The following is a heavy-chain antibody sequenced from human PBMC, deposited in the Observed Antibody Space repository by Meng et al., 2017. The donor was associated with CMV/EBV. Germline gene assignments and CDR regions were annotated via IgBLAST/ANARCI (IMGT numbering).Heavy chain of an antibody. CDR2: ISSSSSYI. CDR1: GFTFSSYS. J-gene: IGHJ1*01. CDR3: ARGEQLAEYFQH. V-gene: IGHV3-21*01. Sequence: EGQSVEFGGGLVKPGGSLRLSCAASGFTFSSYSMNWVRQAPGKGLEWVSSISSSSSYIYYADSVKGRFTISRDNAKNSLYLQMNSLRAEDTAVYYCARGEQLAEYFQHWGQGTLVTVS. D-gene: IGHD6-13*01.